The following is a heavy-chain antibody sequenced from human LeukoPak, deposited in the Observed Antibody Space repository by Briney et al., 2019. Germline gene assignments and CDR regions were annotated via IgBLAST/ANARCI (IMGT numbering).Heavy chain of an antibody. V-gene: IGHV3-48*04. Sequence: GGSLRLSCAASGFTFSSYSMNWVRQAPGKGLEWVSYISSSSSTIYYADSVKGRFTISRDNAKNSLYLQMNSLRAEDTAVYYCARATRRYCSGGSCYWSGSPDYWGQGTLVTVSS. D-gene: IGHD2-15*01. J-gene: IGHJ4*02. CDR1: GFTFSSYS. CDR2: ISSSSSTI. CDR3: ARATRRYCSGGSCYWSGSPDY.